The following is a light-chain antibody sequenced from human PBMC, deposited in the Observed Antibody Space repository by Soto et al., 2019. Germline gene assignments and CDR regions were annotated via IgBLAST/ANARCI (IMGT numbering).Light chain of an antibody. CDR2: EVN. CDR3: VSFTSRGTRV. Sequence: QSALTQPPSASGSPGQSVAISCTGTSSDVGGYNYVSWYQQHPGKAPKLMIYEVNKRPSGVPDRFSGSKSGNTASLTVSGLQAEDEADYYCVSFTSRGTRVFGTGTKVTVL. V-gene: IGLV2-8*01. CDR1: SSDVGGYNY. J-gene: IGLJ1*01.